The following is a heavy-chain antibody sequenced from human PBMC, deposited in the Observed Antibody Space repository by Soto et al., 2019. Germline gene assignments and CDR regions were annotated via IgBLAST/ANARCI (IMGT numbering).Heavy chain of an antibody. CDR1: VYTFTSYG. V-gene: IGHV1-18*04. J-gene: IGHJ4*02. CDR3: ARKSLGGSYYLYYFDY. D-gene: IGHD1-26*01. Sequence: GXSVKVSCKASVYTFTSYGISWVRQAPGQGLEWMGWISAYNGNTNYAQKLQGRVTMTTDTSTSTAYMELRSLRSDDTAVYYCARKSLGGSYYLYYFDYWGQGTLVTVSS. CDR2: ISAYNGNT.